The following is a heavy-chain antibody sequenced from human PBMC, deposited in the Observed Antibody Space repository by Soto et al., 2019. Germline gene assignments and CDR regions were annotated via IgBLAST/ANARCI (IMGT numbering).Heavy chain of an antibody. CDR3: VRETKNAFDV. CDR1: GFSFSYSA. Sequence: GGSLRLSCAASGFSFSYSAMSWVRQAPGKGLECVSGISGNGGFTYYADSVKGRFIISRDNSKDTVDLQMNSLRADDTAVYYCVRETKNAFDVWGQGTVVTVSS. CDR2: ISGNGGFT. V-gene: IGHV3-23*01. J-gene: IGHJ3*01.